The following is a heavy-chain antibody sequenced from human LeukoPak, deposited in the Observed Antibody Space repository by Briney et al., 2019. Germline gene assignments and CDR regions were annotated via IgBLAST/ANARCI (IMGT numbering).Heavy chain of an antibody. J-gene: IGHJ3*02. CDR3: ARDPDSGAFDI. V-gene: IGHV3-66*02. CDR2: IYSGGST. D-gene: IGHD3-10*01. CDR1: GFTVSSNY. Sequence: GGSLRLSCAASGFTVSSNYMSWVRQAPGKGLEWVSAIYSGGSTYYADSVKGRFTISRDNSKNTLCLQMNSLRAEDTAVYYCARDPDSGAFDIWGQGKMVTVSS.